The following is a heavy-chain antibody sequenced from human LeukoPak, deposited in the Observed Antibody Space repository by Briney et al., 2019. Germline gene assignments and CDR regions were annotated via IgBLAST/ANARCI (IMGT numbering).Heavy chain of an antibody. CDR2: IYYSGST. Sequence: PSETLSLTCTVSGGSISSYYWSWIRQPPGKGLEWIGYIYYSGSTYYNPSLKSRVTISVDTSKNQFSLKLSSVTAADTAVYYCARVSGSYSIDYWGQGTLVTVSS. J-gene: IGHJ4*02. D-gene: IGHD1-26*01. V-gene: IGHV4-59*08. CDR1: GGSISSYY. CDR3: ARVSGSYSIDY.